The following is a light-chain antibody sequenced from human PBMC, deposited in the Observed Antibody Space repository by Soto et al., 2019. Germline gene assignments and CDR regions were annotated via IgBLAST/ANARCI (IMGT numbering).Light chain of an antibody. J-gene: IGKJ1*01. Sequence: DIQMTQSPSTLSASVGDRVTITCRASQSVNDWLAWYQQKPGKAPNLLIYKVSNLESGVPSRFSGSGSGTEFTLTFSSLQPDDFATYYCQQYNSYSWTFGQGTKVEIK. CDR3: QQYNSYSWT. CDR2: KVS. CDR1: QSVNDW. V-gene: IGKV1-5*03.